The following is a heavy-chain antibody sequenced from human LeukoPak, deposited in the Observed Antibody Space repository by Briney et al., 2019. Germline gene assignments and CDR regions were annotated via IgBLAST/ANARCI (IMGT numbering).Heavy chain of an antibody. D-gene: IGHD3-22*01. J-gene: IGHJ4*02. Sequence: PSETLSLTCTVSGGSISSGGYYWSWIRQPPGKGLEWIGYIYHSGSTYYNPSLKSRVTIPVDRSKNQFSLKLSSVTAADTAVYYCAREGDYYDSSGYPGVLDYWGQGTLVTVSS. CDR2: IYHSGST. CDR1: GGSISSGGYY. CDR3: AREGDYYDSSGYPGVLDY. V-gene: IGHV4-30-2*01.